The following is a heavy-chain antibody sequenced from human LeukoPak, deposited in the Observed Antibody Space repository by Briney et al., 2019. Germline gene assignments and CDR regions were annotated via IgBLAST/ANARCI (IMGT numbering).Heavy chain of an antibody. CDR1: GFTVSSNY. V-gene: IGHV3-21*01. CDR3: ARQSGYSIYYYYYMDV. Sequence: GGSLRLSCAASGFTVSSNYMSWVRQGPGKGLEWVSSISSSSSYIYYADSVKGRFTISRDNAKNSLYLQMNSLRAEDTAVYYCARQSGYSIYYYYYMDVWGKGTTVTVSS. J-gene: IGHJ6*03. D-gene: IGHD5-18*01. CDR2: ISSSSSYI.